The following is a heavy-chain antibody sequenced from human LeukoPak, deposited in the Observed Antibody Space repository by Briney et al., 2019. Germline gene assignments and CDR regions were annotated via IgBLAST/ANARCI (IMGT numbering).Heavy chain of an antibody. CDR2: IYYSGST. V-gene: IGHV4-59*01. J-gene: IGHJ4*02. Sequence: SETLSLTCTVSGGSISSYYWSWIRQPPGKGLEWIGYIYYSGSTNYNPSLKSRVTISVDTSKNQFSLKLSSVTAADTAVYYCARDQVGVGASYFDYWGKGTLVTVSS. D-gene: IGHD1-26*01. CDR3: ARDQVGVGASYFDY. CDR1: GGSISSYY.